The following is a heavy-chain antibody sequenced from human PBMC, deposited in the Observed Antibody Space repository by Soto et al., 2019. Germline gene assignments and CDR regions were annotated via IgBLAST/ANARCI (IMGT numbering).Heavy chain of an antibody. D-gene: IGHD3-3*01. V-gene: IGHV3-9*01. J-gene: IGHJ4*02. CDR1: GFTFDDYA. CDR3: AKGRYDFWSGYYDY. CDR2: ISWNSGSI. Sequence: GGSLRLSCAASGFTFDDYAMHWVRQAPGKGLEWVSGISWNSGSIGYADSVKGRFTISRDNAKNSLYLQMNSLRAEDTALYYCAKGRYDFWSGYYDYWGQGTLVTVSS.